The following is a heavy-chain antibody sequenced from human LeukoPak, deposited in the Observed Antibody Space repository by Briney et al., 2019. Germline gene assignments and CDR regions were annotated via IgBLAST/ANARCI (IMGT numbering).Heavy chain of an antibody. CDR2: IYSGGST. V-gene: IGHV3-53*01. CDR1: GFTFSSFG. J-gene: IGHJ6*02. CDR3: ARDSSGGDYYYGMDV. Sequence: GGSLRLSCAASGFTFSSFGMNWVRQAPGKGLEWVSVIYSGGSTYYADSVKGRFTISRDNSKNTLYLQMNSLRAEDTAVYYCARDSSGGDYYYGMDVWGQGTTVTVSS. D-gene: IGHD6-19*01.